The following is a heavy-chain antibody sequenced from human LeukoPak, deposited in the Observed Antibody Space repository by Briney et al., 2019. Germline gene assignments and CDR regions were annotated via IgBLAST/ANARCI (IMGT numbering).Heavy chain of an antibody. V-gene: IGHV3-53*01. D-gene: IGHD6-13*01. CDR3: ARGMEQQLAFDS. Sequence: GGSQRLSCAASGFTVSTTYMSWVRQAPGKGLEWVSLIYSGGTIYSADSVKGRFTISRDNSKNTLYLQMNSLRAEDTAFYYCARGMEQQLAFDSWGQGTLVTVSS. CDR1: GFTVSTTY. J-gene: IGHJ4*02. CDR2: IYSGGTI.